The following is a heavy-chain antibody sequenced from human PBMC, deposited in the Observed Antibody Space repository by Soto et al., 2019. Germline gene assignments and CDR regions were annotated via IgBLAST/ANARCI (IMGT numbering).Heavy chain of an antibody. CDR1: GSSVSSGTYY. CDR2: IYYTGST. D-gene: IGHD5-18*01. Sequence: PSETLSLTCTFFGSSVSSGTYYLSWIRQAPGKGLEWVGHIYYTGSTNYNPSLNNRVTISVDTSKNHFSLQLTSVTAADTAVYYCARGAGFSYASTWFDIWGQGTLVTVSS. V-gene: IGHV4-61*03. J-gene: IGHJ5*02. CDR3: ARGAGFSYASTWFDI.